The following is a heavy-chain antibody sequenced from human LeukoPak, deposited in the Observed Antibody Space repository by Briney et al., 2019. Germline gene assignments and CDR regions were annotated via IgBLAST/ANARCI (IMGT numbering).Heavy chain of an antibody. CDR2: IYHSGST. D-gene: IGHD3-10*01. CDR1: GGSISSGGYY. Sequence: SETLSLTCTVSGGSISSGGYYWSWIRQPPGKGLEWIGYIYHSGSTYYNPSLKSRVTISVDRSKNQFSLKLSSVTAADTAVYYCARQGGDYYYYMDVWGKGTTVTVSS. V-gene: IGHV4-30-2*01. CDR3: ARQGGDYYYYMDV. J-gene: IGHJ6*03.